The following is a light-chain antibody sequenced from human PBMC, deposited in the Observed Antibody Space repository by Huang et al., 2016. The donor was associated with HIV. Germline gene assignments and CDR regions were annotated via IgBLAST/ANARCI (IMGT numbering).Light chain of an antibody. CDR2: GAS. CDR3: QQYDNWPLT. Sequence: ERVMTQSPATLSGAPGERVTLSCRASHRVSSNLAWYQQKPGQAPRLLIHGASTRATGIPARFSGSGSGTEFTLAISSLQSEDSGVYFCQQYDNWPLTFGQGTRLEIK. J-gene: IGKJ5*01. V-gene: IGKV3-15*01. CDR1: HRVSSN.